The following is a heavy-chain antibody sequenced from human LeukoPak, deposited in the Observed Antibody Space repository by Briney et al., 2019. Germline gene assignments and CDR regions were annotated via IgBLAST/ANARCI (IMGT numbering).Heavy chain of an antibody. CDR1: RYTFTNYA. CDR3: ARDVTTATFDI. V-gene: IGHV7-4-1*02. D-gene: IGHD4-11*01. CDR2: INTNTGNP. Sequence: ASVKVSCKASRYTFTNYAMNWVRQAPGQGLERMGWINTNTGNPTYAQGFTGRFVFSLDTSVSTAYLQISSLKAEDTAVYYCARDVTTATFDIWGQGTMVTVSS. J-gene: IGHJ3*02.